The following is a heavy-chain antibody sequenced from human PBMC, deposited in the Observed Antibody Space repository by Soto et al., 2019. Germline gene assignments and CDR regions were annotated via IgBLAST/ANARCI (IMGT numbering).Heavy chain of an antibody. CDR1: GGSISSGGYY. D-gene: IGHD6-19*01. V-gene: IGHV4-31*03. Sequence: QVQLQESGPGLVKPSQTLSLTCTVSGGSISSGGYYWSWIRQHPGKGLEWIGYIYYSGSTYYNPSLKSRVTISVATSKNQFSLKLSSVTAADAAVYYCARVIEQGLVVDYWGQGTLVTVSS. CDR3: ARVIEQGLVVDY. J-gene: IGHJ4*02. CDR2: IYYSGST.